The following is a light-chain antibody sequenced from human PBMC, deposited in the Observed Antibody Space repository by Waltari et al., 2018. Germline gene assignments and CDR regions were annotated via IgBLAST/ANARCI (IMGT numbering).Light chain of an antibody. J-gene: IGKJ1*01. CDR3: PQYNTYPWA. CDR2: KAS. CDR1: QSISDW. V-gene: IGKV1-5*03. Sequence: DIQMTQSPSTLSASVGDRVTITCRASQSISDWLAWFQQQPGKAPKRLIYKASNVENGVPSRFSGSGSGTDFTLTISSLQPDDFATYYCPQYNTYPWAFGQGTKVEI.